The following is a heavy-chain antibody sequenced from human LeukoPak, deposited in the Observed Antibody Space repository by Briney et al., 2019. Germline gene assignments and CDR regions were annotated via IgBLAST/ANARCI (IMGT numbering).Heavy chain of an antibody. CDR2: ISYDGSNK. CDR3: AKDGGLSSVAGPLGAFDI. J-gene: IGHJ3*02. D-gene: IGHD6-19*01. Sequence: PGRSLRLSCAASGFTLSSYGMHWVGQAPGKGLEWVAVISYDGSNKYYADSVKGRFTISRDNSKNTLYLQMNSLRAEDTAVYYCAKDGGLSSVAGPLGAFDIWGKATMVTVSS. V-gene: IGHV3-30*18. CDR1: GFTLSSYG.